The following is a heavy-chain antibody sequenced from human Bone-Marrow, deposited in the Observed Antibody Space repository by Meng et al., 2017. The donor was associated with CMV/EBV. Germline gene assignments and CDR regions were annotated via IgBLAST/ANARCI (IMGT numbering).Heavy chain of an antibody. CDR3: ARDTHGWNYYDY. J-gene: IGHJ4*02. CDR2: IIPIFGTA. Sequence: SVKVSCKASGGTFSSYTISWVRQAPGQGLEWMGGIIPIFGTANYAQKFQGRVTITTDESTSTAYMELSSLRSEDTAVYYCARDTHGWNYYDYWGQGTLVTVSS. D-gene: IGHD2-15*01. CDR1: GGTFSSYT. V-gene: IGHV1-69*05.